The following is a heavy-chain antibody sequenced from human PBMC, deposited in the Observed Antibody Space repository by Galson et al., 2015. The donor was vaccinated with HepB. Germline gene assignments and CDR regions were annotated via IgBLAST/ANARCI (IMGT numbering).Heavy chain of an antibody. V-gene: IGHV3-7*01. CDR3: VRMYYRAGSGYNPLDY. CDR1: GFNFSNNW. J-gene: IGHJ4*02. CDR2: IKPDGSEK. D-gene: IGHD3-22*01. Sequence: SLRLSCAVSGFNFSNNWMSWVRQAPGKGLEWVANIKPDGSEKYYVDSVKGRFTISRDNPKNSLHMEMNSLRAEETAVYYCVRMYYRAGSGYNPLDYWGQGTLVTVSS.